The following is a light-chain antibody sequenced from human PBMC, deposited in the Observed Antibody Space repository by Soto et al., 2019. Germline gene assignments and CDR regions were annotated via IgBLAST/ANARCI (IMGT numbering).Light chain of an antibody. CDR3: NSYTTSNTRQIV. CDR2: DVS. Sequence: QSVPTQPASVSGSPGQSITISCTGTSSDVGGYNYVSWYQQHPGKAPKFMIYDVSNRPSGVSTRFSGSKSGNTASLTISGLQAEDEADYYCNSYTTSNTRQIVFGTGTKLTVL. J-gene: IGLJ1*01. CDR1: SSDVGGYNY. V-gene: IGLV2-14*01.